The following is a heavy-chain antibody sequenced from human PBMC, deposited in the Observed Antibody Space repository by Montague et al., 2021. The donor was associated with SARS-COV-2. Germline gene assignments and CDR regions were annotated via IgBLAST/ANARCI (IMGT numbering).Heavy chain of an antibody. CDR2: IYYSGST. V-gene: IGHV4-39*01. CDR1: GGSISSSSYY. J-gene: IGHJ2*01. CDR3: ARHYYDSSGYYSPWYFDL. Sequence: SETLSPTCTVSGGSISSSSYYWGWIRQPPGKGLEWIGSIYYSGSTYYXPSLKSRVTISVDTSENQFSLKLSSVTAADTAVYYCARHYYDSSGYYSPWYFDLWGRGTLVTVSS. D-gene: IGHD3-22*01.